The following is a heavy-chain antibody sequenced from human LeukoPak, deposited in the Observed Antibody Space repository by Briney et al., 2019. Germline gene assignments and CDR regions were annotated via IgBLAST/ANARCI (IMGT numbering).Heavy chain of an antibody. CDR1: GGSISSSSYY. CDR2: IYYSGST. D-gene: IGHD4-11*01. Sequence: PSETLSLTCTVSGGSISSSSYYWGWIRQPPGKGLEWIGSIYYSGSTYYNPSLKSRVTISVDTSKNQFSLKLSSVTAADTAVYYCARGPRNDYTYNWFDPWGQGTLVTVSS. V-gene: IGHV4-39*07. CDR3: ARGPRNDYTYNWFDP. J-gene: IGHJ5*02.